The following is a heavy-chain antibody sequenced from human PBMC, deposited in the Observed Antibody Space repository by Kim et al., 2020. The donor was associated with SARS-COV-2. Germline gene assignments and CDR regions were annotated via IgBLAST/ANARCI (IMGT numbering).Heavy chain of an antibody. D-gene: IGHD2-21*01. Sequence: SETLSLTCAVYGGSFSGYYWSWIRQPPGKGLEWIGEINHSGSTNYNPSLKSRVTISVDTSKNQFSLKLSSVTAADTAVYYCARGGFFIRGYFDLWGRGTLVTVSS. CDR2: INHSGST. V-gene: IGHV4-34*01. CDR3: ARGGFFIRGYFDL. J-gene: IGHJ2*01. CDR1: GGSFSGYY.